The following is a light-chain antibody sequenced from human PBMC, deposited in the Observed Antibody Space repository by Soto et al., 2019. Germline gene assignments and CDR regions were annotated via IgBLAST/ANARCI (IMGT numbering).Light chain of an antibody. CDR1: SSDVGTYNL. J-gene: IGLJ2*01. CDR2: EVI. CDR3: CSYAGSSTFGV. Sequence: QSALTQPVSVSGSPGQSITISCTGTSSDVGTYNLVSWYQQHPGKAPKLMIYEVIKRPSGVSNRFSGSKSGNTASLTISGLQAEDEADYYCCSYAGSSTFGVFGGGTKLTVL. V-gene: IGLV2-23*02.